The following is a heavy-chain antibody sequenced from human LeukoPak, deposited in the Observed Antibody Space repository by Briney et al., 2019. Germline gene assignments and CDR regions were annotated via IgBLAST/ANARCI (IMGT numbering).Heavy chain of an antibody. CDR1: GFTFSSYA. D-gene: IGHD5-18*01. CDR2: ISGSGGST. J-gene: IGHJ4*02. CDR3: AKIYGYGLLPVGYFDY. V-gene: IGHV3-23*01. Sequence: GGSLRLSCAASGFTFSSYAMSWVRQAPGKGLEWVSAISGSGGSTYYADSVKGRFTISRDNSKNTLYLQMNSLRAEDTAVYYCAKIYGYGLLPVGYFDYWGQGTLVTVSS.